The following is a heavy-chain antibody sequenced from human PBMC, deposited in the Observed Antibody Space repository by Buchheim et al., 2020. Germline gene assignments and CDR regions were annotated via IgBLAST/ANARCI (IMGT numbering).Heavy chain of an antibody. V-gene: IGHV4-39*01. D-gene: IGHD4-17*01. CDR2: IYYSGST. Sequence: QLQLQESGPGLVKPSETLSLTCTVSGGSISSSSYYWGWIRQPPGKGLEWIGSIYYSGSTYYNPSLKSRVTISVDTSKNQFSLKLSSVTAADTAVYYCARHLWVTTLPLFDWFDPWGQGTL. CDR3: ARHLWVTTLPLFDWFDP. CDR1: GGSISSSSYY. J-gene: IGHJ5*02.